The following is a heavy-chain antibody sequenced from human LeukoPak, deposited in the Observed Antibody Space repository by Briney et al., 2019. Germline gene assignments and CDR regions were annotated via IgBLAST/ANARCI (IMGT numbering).Heavy chain of an antibody. J-gene: IGHJ4*02. V-gene: IGHV1-18*01. CDR3: ARETGYGDYDGY. Sequence: ASVKVCCKASGYTFTSSGISWVRQAPGQGLVWMGWISAYNGNTNYAQKLQGRVTMTTDTSTSTAYMELRSLRSDDTAVYYCARETGYGDYDGYWGQGTLVTVSS. D-gene: IGHD4-17*01. CDR2: ISAYNGNT. CDR1: GYTFTSSG.